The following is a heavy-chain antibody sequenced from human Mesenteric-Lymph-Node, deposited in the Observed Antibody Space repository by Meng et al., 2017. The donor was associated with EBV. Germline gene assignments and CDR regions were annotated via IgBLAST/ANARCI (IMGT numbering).Heavy chain of an antibody. CDR2: IHQSGST. Sequence: QVQLQGSGPGLGKPSGTLSLPCAVSDGSINTWVRQPPGKGLEWIGNIHQSGSTNYNPSLKSRVTISVDKSKSQISLNLRSLTAADTAVYYCAGTHYGDYGPSYLDYWGQGTLVTVSS. CDR3: AGTHYGDYGPSYLDY. CDR1: DGSINT. V-gene: IGHV4-4*02. D-gene: IGHD4-17*01. J-gene: IGHJ4*02.